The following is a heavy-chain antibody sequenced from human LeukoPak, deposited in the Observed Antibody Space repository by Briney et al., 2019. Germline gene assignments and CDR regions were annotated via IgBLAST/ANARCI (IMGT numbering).Heavy chain of an antibody. J-gene: IGHJ4*02. CDR1: GFTFSGYS. CDR2: ISSSSSYI. Sequence: PGGSLRLSCAASGFTFSGYSMNWVRQAPGKGLEWVSSISSSSSYIYYADSVKGRFTISRDNAKNSLYLQMNSLRAEDTAVYYCARDRDDSSGLFDYWGQGTLVTVSS. D-gene: IGHD3-22*01. CDR3: ARDRDDSSGLFDY. V-gene: IGHV3-21*01.